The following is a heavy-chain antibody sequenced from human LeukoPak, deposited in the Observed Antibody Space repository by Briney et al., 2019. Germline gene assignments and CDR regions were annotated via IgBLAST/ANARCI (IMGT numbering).Heavy chain of an antibody. V-gene: IGHV3-21*01. J-gene: IGHJ6*03. CDR1: GFTFSSYE. Sequence: GGSLRLSCAASGFTFSSYEMNWVRQAPGKGLEWVSSISSSSSHIYYADSVKGRFTISRDNAKNLVYLQMNSLRAEDTAVYYCVRPRLGMNYFYYMDVWGTGTTVIVSS. CDR2: ISSSSSHI. CDR3: VRPRLGMNYFYYMDV. D-gene: IGHD3-9*01.